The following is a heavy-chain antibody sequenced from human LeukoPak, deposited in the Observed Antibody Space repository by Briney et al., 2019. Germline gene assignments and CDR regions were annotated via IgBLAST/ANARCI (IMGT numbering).Heavy chain of an antibody. CDR3: ARARRWNAAVEGWWFDP. D-gene: IGHD1-1*01. V-gene: IGHV4-4*07. CDR2: IYTSGST. Sequence: SETLSLTCTVSGGSISSYYWSWIRQPAGKGLEWIGRIYTSGSTNYNPSLKSRVTISVDTSKNQFSLKLSSVTAADTAVYYCARARRWNAAVEGWWFDPWGQGTLVTVSS. J-gene: IGHJ5*02. CDR1: GGSISSYY.